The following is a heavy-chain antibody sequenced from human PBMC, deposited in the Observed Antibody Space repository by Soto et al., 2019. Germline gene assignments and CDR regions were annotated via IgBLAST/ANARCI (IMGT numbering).Heavy chain of an antibody. D-gene: IGHD2-2*01. J-gene: IGHJ5*02. V-gene: IGHV4-59*01. CDR3: ARGGDIVVVPAAIPWFDP. CDR2: IYYSGST. Sequence: SETLSLTCTVSGGSISSYYWSWIRQPPGKGLEWIGYIYYSGSTNYNPSLKSRVTISVDTSKNQFSLKLSSVTAADTAVYYCARGGDIVVVPAAIPWFDPWGQGTLVTVSS. CDR1: GGSISSYY.